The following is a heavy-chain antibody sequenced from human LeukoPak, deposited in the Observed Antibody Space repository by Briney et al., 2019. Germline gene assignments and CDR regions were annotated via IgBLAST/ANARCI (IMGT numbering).Heavy chain of an antibody. CDR2: IYYSGTT. Sequence: PSETLSLTCTVSGGSLSSYYWSWIRQPPGQGLEWIGFIYYSGTTKYNPSLRSRVTISLDTSKNQFSLKLNSVTAADTAVYYCARSYDSRGYYYYGMDVWGQGTTVTVSS. D-gene: IGHD3-22*01. CDR1: GGSLSSYY. V-gene: IGHV4-59*01. J-gene: IGHJ6*02. CDR3: ARSYDSRGYYYYGMDV.